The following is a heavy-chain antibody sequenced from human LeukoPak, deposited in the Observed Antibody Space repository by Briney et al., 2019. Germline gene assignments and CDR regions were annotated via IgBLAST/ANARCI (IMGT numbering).Heavy chain of an antibody. V-gene: IGHV3-30*04. J-gene: IGHJ4*02. CDR1: EFTFSSYA. D-gene: IGHD2-2*01. CDR2: ISYDGSNK. Sequence: GGSLRLSCAASEFTFSSYAMHWVRQAPGKGLEWVAVISYDGSNKYYADSVKGRFTISRDNSKNTLYLQMNSLRAEDTAVYYCARGVGVVPAAMLLCWGQGTLVTVSS. CDR3: ARGVGVVPAAMLLC.